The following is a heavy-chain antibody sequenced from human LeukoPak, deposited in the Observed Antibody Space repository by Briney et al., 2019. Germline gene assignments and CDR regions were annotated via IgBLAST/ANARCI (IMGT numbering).Heavy chain of an antibody. CDR3: ARRIQLWLHAFDI. J-gene: IGHJ3*02. Sequence: PSETLSLTCTVSGGSISSSGYYWGWIRQPPGKGLEWIASIYYSGSTFYNPSLQSRVTISVDTSKNQLSLKLSSLTAADTAVYYCARRIQLWLHAFDIWGQGTMVTVSS. CDR1: GGSISSSGYY. V-gene: IGHV4-39*01. D-gene: IGHD5-18*01. CDR2: IYYSGST.